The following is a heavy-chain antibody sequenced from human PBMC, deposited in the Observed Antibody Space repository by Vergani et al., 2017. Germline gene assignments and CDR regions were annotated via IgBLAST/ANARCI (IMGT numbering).Heavy chain of an antibody. J-gene: IGHJ4*02. CDR3: AKEKVPYGSGSYILDH. Sequence: VQLLESGGDLVQPGGSLRLSCAASGFTFNHYAMNWVRQAPGKGLEWVAVIHSDGIKQYFVDSVEGRFTLSRDKSRNTVYLQMNRLRSEDTAIYYCAKEKVPYGSGSYILDHWGPGTLVTVSS. CDR1: GFTFNHYA. CDR2: IHSDGIKQ. V-gene: IGHV3-30*02. D-gene: IGHD3-10*01.